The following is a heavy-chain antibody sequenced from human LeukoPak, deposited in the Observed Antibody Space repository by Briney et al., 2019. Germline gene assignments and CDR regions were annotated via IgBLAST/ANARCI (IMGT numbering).Heavy chain of an antibody. CDR1: GFTFSNYC. V-gene: IGHV3-74*01. D-gene: IGHD4-23*01. Sequence: GGSLRLSCAASGFTFSNYCIHWVRQAPGKGLVWVSRINNDGGITGYADCVKGRFTISRDNAKNKMYLHMNSLRAEDTAVYYCVRGILGNKNLGSLDYWGQGTLVTVSS. CDR2: INNDGGIT. J-gene: IGHJ4*02. CDR3: VRGILGNKNLGSLDY.